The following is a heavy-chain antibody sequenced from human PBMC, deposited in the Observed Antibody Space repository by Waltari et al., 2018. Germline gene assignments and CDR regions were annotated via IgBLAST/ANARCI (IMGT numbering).Heavy chain of an antibody. CDR1: GGSISSSSYY. D-gene: IGHD3-9*01. CDR2: IYYSGST. J-gene: IGHJ5*02. V-gene: IGHV4-39*07. CDR3: AREEGTYYDILTGYSGGWFDP. Sequence: QLQLQESGPGLVKPSETLSLTCTVSGGSISSSSYYWGWIRQPPGKGLEWIGSIYYSGSTYSTPTLKSRVTISVDTSKNQFSLKLSSVTAADTAVYYCAREEGTYYDILTGYSGGWFDPWGQGTLVTVSS.